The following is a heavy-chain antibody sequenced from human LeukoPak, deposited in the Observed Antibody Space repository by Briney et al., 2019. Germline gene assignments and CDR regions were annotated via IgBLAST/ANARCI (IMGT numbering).Heavy chain of an antibody. CDR2: INPEETTT. CDR3: AKGGLDPFDV. D-gene: IGHD3/OR15-3a*01. CDR1: GFTFSKVW. J-gene: IGHJ3*01. V-gene: IGHV3-74*01. Sequence: PGGSLRLSCATSGFTFSKVWMHWVRQAPGRGLAWVSRINPEETTTNYADSVKGRFTISRDNAKNTLYLQMDSLRAEDTAVYFCAKGGLDPFDVWGQRTLVTVSS.